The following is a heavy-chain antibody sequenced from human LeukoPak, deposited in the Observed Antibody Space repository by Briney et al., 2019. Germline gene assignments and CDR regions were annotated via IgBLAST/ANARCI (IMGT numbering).Heavy chain of an antibody. CDR3: ARDGPSVDAFDI. J-gene: IGHJ3*02. CDR1: GFTFSSYA. V-gene: IGHV3-20*04. CDR2: INWNGGST. D-gene: IGHD3-10*01. Sequence: GGSLRLSCAASGFTFSSYAMSWVRQAPGKGLEWVSGINWNGGSTGYADSVKGRFTISRDNAKNSLYLQMNSLRAEDTALYYCARDGPSVDAFDIWGQGTMVTVSS.